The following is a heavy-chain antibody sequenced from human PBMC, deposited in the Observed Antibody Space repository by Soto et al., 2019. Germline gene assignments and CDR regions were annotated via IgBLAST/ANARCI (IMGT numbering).Heavy chain of an antibody. CDR3: VRDLAHGYTGNV. J-gene: IGHJ3*01. CDR2: IYDSGVT. D-gene: IGHD5-18*01. V-gene: IGHV4-30-4*08. Sequence: SETLSLTCSVSGAIVTSGESYWSWVRQPPGKGLEWIGYIYDSGVTNYTPALKSRVTLSLDRPNNEVSLKLRSVTAADTAVYFCVRDLAHGYTGNVWGPGTLVTVSS. CDR1: GAIVTSGESY.